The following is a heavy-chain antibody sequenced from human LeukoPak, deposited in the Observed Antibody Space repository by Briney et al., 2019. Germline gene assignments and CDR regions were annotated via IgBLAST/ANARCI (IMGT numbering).Heavy chain of an antibody. V-gene: IGHV3-30*03. CDR2: ISYDGTNK. CDR1: GFTFRSYG. Sequence: GGSLRLSCAVSGFTFRSYGMHWVRQAPGKGLEWVAVISYDGTNKYYADSVKGRFTISRDNAKNSLYLQMNSLRAEDTAVYYCARDGDFWSAHGAFDIWGQGTMVTVSS. CDR3: ARDGDFWSAHGAFDI. D-gene: IGHD3-3*01. J-gene: IGHJ3*02.